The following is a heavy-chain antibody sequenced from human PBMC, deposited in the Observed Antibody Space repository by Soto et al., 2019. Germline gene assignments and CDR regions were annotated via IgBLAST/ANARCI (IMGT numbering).Heavy chain of an antibody. J-gene: IGHJ4*02. V-gene: IGHV1-69*01. CDR1: GGTFSSYA. D-gene: IGHD2-21*02. CDR2: IIPIFGTA. CDR3: ARLVRYCGGDCSNFDY. Sequence: QVQLVQSGAEVKKPGSSVKVSCKASGGTFSSYAINWVRQAPGQGLEWMGGIIPIFGTANYAQKFQGRVTITADESTSTAYMELSSLRSEDTAVYYCARLVRYCGGDCSNFDYWGQGTLVTVSS.